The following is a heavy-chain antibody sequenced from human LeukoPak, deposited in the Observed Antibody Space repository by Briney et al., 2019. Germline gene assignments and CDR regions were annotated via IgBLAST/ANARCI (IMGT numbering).Heavy chain of an antibody. Sequence: SETLSLTCTVSGDSISSYYWSWIRQPPGKGLEWIGYIYYSGSTNYNPSLKSRVTISVDTSKNQFSLKLSSVTAADTAVYYCARELRGLGYWGQGTLVTVSS. CDR3: ARELRGLGY. D-gene: IGHD4-17*01. CDR1: GDSISSYY. J-gene: IGHJ4*02. V-gene: IGHV4-59*12. CDR2: IYYSGST.